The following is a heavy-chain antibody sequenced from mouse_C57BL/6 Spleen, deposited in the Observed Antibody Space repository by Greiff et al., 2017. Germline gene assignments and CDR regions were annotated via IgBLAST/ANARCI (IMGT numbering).Heavy chain of an antibody. Sequence: VQLQQPGAELVMPGASVKLSCKASGYTFTSYWMHWVKQRPGQGLEWIGEIDPSDSYTNYNQKFKGKSTLTVDKSSSTAYMQLSSLTSEDSAVYYCARETGRYFDVWGTGTTVTVSS. CDR3: ARETGRYFDV. CDR1: GYTFTSYW. CDR2: IDPSDSYT. J-gene: IGHJ1*03. V-gene: IGHV1-69*01. D-gene: IGHD4-1*01.